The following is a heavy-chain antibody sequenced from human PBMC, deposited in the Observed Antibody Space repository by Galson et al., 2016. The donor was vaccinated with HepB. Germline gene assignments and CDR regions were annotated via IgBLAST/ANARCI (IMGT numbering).Heavy chain of an antibody. J-gene: IGHJ4*02. CDR2: ITTTRRAR. V-gene: IGHV3-48*02. CDR1: GXXFNXXX. CDR3: LREPFDY. Sequence: SLRLXCAASGXXFNXXXMNXXXQAXXKGLEXVAYITTTRRARFYADSVQGRFTISRDNAKNSLYLQMNSLRDKDTAVYYCLREPFDYWGQGALVTVSS.